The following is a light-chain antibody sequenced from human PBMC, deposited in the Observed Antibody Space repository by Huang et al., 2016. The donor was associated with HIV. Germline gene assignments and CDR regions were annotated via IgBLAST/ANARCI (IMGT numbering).Light chain of an antibody. V-gene: IGKV3-15*01. CDR2: AAS. Sequence: EIVMTQSPATLSVSPGERATLSCRASQSVGSNLAWYQQRRGQAPRLLIYAASTRATGIPARFSGSGSGTEFTLTVSSLQSEDFAVYYCQQHNSWPRTSGQGTRV. J-gene: IGKJ1*01. CDR1: QSVGSN. CDR3: QQHNSWPRT.